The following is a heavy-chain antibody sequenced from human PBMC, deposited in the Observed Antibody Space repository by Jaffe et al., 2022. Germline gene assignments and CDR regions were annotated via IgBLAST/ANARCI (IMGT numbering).Heavy chain of an antibody. CDR3: AKDWMTTVTTGWFDP. Sequence: QVQLVESGGGVVQPGGSLRLSCAASGFTFSSYGMHWVRQAPGKGLEWVAFIRYDGSNKYYADSVKGRFTISRDNSKNTLYLQMNSLRAEDTAVYYCAKDWMTTVTTGWFDPWGQGTLVTVSS. D-gene: IGHD4-17*01. V-gene: IGHV3-30*02. CDR2: IRYDGSNK. J-gene: IGHJ5*02. CDR1: GFTFSSYG.